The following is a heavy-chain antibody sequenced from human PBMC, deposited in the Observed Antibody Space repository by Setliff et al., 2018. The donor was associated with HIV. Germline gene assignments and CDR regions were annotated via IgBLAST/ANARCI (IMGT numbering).Heavy chain of an antibody. CDR2: INPNSGGT. D-gene: IGHD2-15*01. CDR3: ARGCPEGYCSGGSCSHYYYYYYMDV. Sequence: ASVKVSCKASGYTFTGNYMHRVRQAPGQGLEWMGRINPNSGGTNYAQKIQGRVTMTRDTSISTAYMELSRLRSDDTAVYYCARGCPEGYCSGGSCSHYYYYYYMDVW. CDR1: GYTFTGNY. J-gene: IGHJ6*03. V-gene: IGHV1-2*06.